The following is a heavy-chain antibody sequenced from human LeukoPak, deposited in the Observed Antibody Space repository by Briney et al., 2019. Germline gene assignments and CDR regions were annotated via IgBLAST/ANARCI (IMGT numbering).Heavy chain of an antibody. V-gene: IGHV1-18*01. J-gene: IGHJ4*02. CDR2: ISAYNDNT. D-gene: IGHD3-10*01. CDR3: AREGGRGRPYGSGSYDY. Sequence: ASVKVSCKASGYIFTNYGISWVRQAPGQGLEWMGWISAYNDNTNYAQKVQGRLTMTADTSTSTAYMELKSLRSDDTAVYYCAREGGRGRPYGSGSYDYWGQGTLVTVSS. CDR1: GYIFTNYG.